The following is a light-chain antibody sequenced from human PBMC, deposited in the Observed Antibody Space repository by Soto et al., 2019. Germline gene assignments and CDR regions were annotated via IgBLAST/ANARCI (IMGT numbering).Light chain of an antibody. CDR3: MQGTHGPIT. CDR1: QTLVHSDGNTY. CDR2: KVS. V-gene: IGKV2-30*02. Sequence: DVVLSQSPLSLPVTVGQPASISCRSSQTLVHSDGNTYLNWFQQRPGQSPRRLIYKVSNRDSGVXDXXSGGGSGTVFTLKISRVESEDVGVYYCMQGTHGPITFGGGTKVQIK. J-gene: IGKJ4*01.